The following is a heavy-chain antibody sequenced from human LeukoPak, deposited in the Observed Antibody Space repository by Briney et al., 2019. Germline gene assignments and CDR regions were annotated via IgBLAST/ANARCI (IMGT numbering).Heavy chain of an antibody. CDR2: IYPGDSDT. CDR3: ARAYGRYFDY. D-gene: IGHD3-10*01. CDR1: GYSFSNYW. Sequence: HGESLKISCKGSGYSFSNYWIGWVRQMPGKGLEWMGIIYPGDSDTRYSPSFQGQVTISADKSISTAYLQWSSLKASDTAIYYCARAYGRYFDYWGQGTLVTVSS. V-gene: IGHV5-51*01. J-gene: IGHJ4*02.